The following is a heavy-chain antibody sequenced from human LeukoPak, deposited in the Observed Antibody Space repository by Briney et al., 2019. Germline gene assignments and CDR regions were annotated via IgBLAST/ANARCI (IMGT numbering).Heavy chain of an antibody. V-gene: IGHV4-39*01. CDR3: ARQLRFLEWLTEFDY. CDR2: IYYSGST. Sequence: SETLSLTCTVSGGSISSSSYYWGWIRQPPGKGLEWIGTIYYSGSTSYNPSLKSRVTISIDTSKNQFSLKLSSVTAADTAVYYCARQLRFLEWLTEFDYWGQGTLVTVSS. D-gene: IGHD3-3*01. J-gene: IGHJ4*02. CDR1: GGSISSSSYY.